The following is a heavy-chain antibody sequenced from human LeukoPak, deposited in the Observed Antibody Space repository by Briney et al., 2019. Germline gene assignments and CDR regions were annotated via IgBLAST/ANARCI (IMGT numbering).Heavy chain of an antibody. CDR1: GYTFNGYY. Sequence: GASVKVSCKASGYTFNGYYMHWVRQAPGQGLEWMGWINPNSGGTNYAQKFQGRVTMTRDTSISTAYMELSRLRSDNTAVYYCARSGIYGDYVGWFNPWGQGTLVTVSS. CDR2: INPNSGGT. CDR3: ARSGIYGDYVGWFNP. J-gene: IGHJ5*02. V-gene: IGHV1-2*02. D-gene: IGHD4-17*01.